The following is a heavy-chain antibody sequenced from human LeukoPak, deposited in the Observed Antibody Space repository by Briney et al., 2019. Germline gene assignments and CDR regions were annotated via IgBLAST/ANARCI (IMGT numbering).Heavy chain of an antibody. CDR1: GFTFSSYA. D-gene: IGHD3-10*01. CDR2: ISGSGGST. V-gene: IGHV3-23*01. Sequence: PGGSLRLSCAASGFTFSSYAMSWVRQAPGKGLEWVSAISGSGGSTYYADSVKGRFTISRDNSKNTLYLQMNSLRAEDTAVYYCANCGSGTYYSYYFNSWGQGTLVTVSS. J-gene: IGHJ4*02. CDR3: ANCGSGTYYSYYFNS.